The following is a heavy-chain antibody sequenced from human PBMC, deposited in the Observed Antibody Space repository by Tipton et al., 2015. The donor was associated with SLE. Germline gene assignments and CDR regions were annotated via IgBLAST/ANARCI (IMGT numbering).Heavy chain of an antibody. D-gene: IGHD6-19*01. CDR1: GFTFSSYA. CDR2: ISYDGSNK. CDR3: ARDSFTHSSGDFDY. J-gene: IGHJ4*02. Sequence: RSLRLSCAASGFTFSSYAMNWVRQAPGKGLEWVAVISYDGSNKYYADSVKGRFTISRDNSKNTLYLQMNSLRAEDTAVYYCARDSFTHSSGDFDYWGQGTLVTVSS. V-gene: IGHV3-30-3*01.